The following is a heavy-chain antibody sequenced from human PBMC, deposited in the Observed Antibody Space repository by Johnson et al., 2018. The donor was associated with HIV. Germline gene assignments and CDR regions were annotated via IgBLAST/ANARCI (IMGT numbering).Heavy chain of an antibody. J-gene: IGHJ3*02. Sequence: QEKLVESGGGVVQPGGSLRLSCAASGFTFSSYGMHWVRQAPGKGLEWVAFIRYDGSNKYYADSVKGRFTISRDNSKNTLYLQMNSLRAEDTAVYYCAKGLVYADPDDAFDIWGQGTMVTVSS. V-gene: IGHV3-30*02. CDR2: IRYDGSNK. CDR1: GFTFSSYG. D-gene: IGHD2-8*01. CDR3: AKGLVYADPDDAFDI.